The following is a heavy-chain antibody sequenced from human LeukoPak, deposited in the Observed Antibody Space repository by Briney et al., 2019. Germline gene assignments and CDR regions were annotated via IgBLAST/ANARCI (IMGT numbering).Heavy chain of an antibody. V-gene: IGHV1-2*02. D-gene: IGHD6-13*01. Sequence: ASVKVSCKASGYTFTGYYMHWVRQAPGQGLEWMGWINPNSGGTNYAQKFQGRVTMTRDTSISTAYMELSRLRSDDTAVYYCARVFFKGGLLSCSWTFDYWGQGTLVTVSS. CDR3: ARVFFKGGLLSCSWTFDY. CDR2: INPNSGGT. J-gene: IGHJ4*02. CDR1: GYTFTGYY.